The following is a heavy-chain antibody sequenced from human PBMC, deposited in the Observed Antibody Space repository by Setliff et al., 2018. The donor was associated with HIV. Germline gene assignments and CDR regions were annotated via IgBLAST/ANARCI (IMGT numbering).Heavy chain of an antibody. CDR2: ISPDNGAA. J-gene: IGHJ3*01. Sequence: ASVKVSCKATEFIILANKMNWVRQAPGQGLEWIGRISPDNGAAEYAPQFQGSVIMTVDTSISTAYLEIPRLTSDDAAVYYCALPRVFDSFHVWGQGTMVTVSS. CDR3: ALPRVFDSFHV. CDR1: EFIILANK. V-gene: IGHV1-2*06.